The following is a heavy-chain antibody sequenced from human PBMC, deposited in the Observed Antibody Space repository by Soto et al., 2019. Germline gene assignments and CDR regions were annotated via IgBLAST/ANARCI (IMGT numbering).Heavy chain of an antibody. V-gene: IGHV3-23*01. J-gene: IGHJ4*02. CDR3: AKRGGTAAGTGYFDY. Sequence: EVQLLESGGGSVQPGGSLRLSCAASGFTFSSYAMSWVRQAPGKGLEWVSAISGSGLTTYYADSVKGRFAISRDNSKNTLYLQMNRLRAEDTAIYYCAKRGGTAAGTGYFDYWGQGTLVTVSS. CDR1: GFTFSSYA. CDR2: ISGSGLTT. D-gene: IGHD6-13*01.